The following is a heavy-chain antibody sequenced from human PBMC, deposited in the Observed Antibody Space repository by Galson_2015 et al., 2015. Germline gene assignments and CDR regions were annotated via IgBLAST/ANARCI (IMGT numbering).Heavy chain of an antibody. D-gene: IGHD1-26*01. CDR3: ARDCGESGSLRS. CDR2: ISYDGSNK. V-gene: IGHV3-30*03. J-gene: IGHJ5*02. Sequence: SLRLSCAASGFTFSSYGMHWVRQAPGKGLEWVAVISYDGSNKYYADSVKGRFTISRDNSKNTLYLQMNSLRAEDTAVYYCARDCGESGSLRSWDPRTLLTVSP. CDR1: GFTFSSYG.